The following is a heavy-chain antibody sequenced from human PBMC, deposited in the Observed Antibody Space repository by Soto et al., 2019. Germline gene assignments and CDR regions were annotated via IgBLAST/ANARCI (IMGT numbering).Heavy chain of an antibody. D-gene: IGHD6-19*01. CDR2: ISYDGSNK. CDR3: AKLVAGALDV. J-gene: IGHJ6*02. CDR1: GFTFSSYG. V-gene: IGHV3-30*18. Sequence: QVQLVESGGGVVQPGRSLRLSCAASGFTFSSYGMHWVRQAPGKGLEWVAVISYDGSNKYYADSVKGRFTISRDNSTNTLYLQMNSLRAEDTAVYYCAKLVAGALDVWGQGTTVTVSS.